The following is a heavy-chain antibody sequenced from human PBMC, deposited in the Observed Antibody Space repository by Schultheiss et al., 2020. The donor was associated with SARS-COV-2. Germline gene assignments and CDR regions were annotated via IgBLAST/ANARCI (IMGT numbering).Heavy chain of an antibody. CDR3: ARDGSRFTYGMDV. D-gene: IGHD3-16*02. V-gene: IGHV1-18*01. CDR1: GYTFTSYD. CDR2: ISAYNGNT. J-gene: IGHJ6*02. Sequence: ASVKVSCKASGYTFTSYDINWVRQATGQGLEWMGWISAYNGNTNYAQKLQGRVTMTTDTSTSTAYMELRSLRSDDTAVYYCARDGSRFTYGMDVWGQGTTVTVSS.